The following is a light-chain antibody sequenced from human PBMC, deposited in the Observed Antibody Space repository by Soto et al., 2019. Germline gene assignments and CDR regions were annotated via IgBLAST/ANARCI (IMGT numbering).Light chain of an antibody. CDR1: SNDVGQYNY. CDR2: EVN. Sequence: QSALTQPPSASGSPGQSVTISCTGTSNDVGQYNYISWYQQHPGKAPKLMIYEVNRRPLGVPDRFSGSKSGNTASLTVSGLQAEDEADYYCSSYAGGTYVFGSGTKLTVL. V-gene: IGLV2-8*01. CDR3: SSYAGGTYV. J-gene: IGLJ1*01.